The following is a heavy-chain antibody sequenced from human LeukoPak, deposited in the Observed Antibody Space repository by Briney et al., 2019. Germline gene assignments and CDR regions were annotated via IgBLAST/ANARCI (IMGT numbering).Heavy chain of an antibody. J-gene: IGHJ6*04. CDR2: IKSDGSST. D-gene: IGHD3-10*02. CDR3: AELGITMIGGV. Sequence: GGSLRLSCAASGFTLSSYWMHWVRQAPGKGLVWVSRIKSDGSSTSDADSVKGRFTISRDNAKNSLYLQMNSLRAEDTAVYYCAELGITMIGGVWGKGTTVTISS. CDR1: GFTLSSYW. V-gene: IGHV3-74*01.